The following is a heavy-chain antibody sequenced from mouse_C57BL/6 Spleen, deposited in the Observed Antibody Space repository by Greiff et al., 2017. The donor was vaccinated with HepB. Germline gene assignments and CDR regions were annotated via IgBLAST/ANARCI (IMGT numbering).Heavy chain of an antibody. CDR2: INPNYGTT. CDR1: GYSFTDYN. D-gene: IGHD1-1*01. V-gene: IGHV1-39*01. J-gene: IGHJ1*03. CDR3: AREFITTVRGYFDV. Sequence: EVQLQESGPELVKPGASVKISCKASGYSFTDYNMNWVKQSNGKSLEWIGVINPNYGTTSYNQKFKGKATLTVDQSSSTAYMQLNSLTSEDSAVYYCAREFITTVRGYFDVWGTGTTVTVSS.